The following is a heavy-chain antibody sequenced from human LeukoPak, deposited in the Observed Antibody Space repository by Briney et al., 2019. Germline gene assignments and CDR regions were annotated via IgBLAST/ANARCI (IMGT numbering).Heavy chain of an antibody. CDR1: GLTPSSCG. CDR3: ARDITGYYFDY. Sequence: GGSLRLSCAASGLTPSSCGMSWVRQAPGKGLEWVSAISGSGDGTYYADSVKGRFTISRDNSKNTLYLQMNSLRAEDTAVYYCARDITGYYFDYWGQGTLVTVSS. D-gene: IGHD1-14*01. V-gene: IGHV3-23*01. J-gene: IGHJ4*02. CDR2: ISGSGDGT.